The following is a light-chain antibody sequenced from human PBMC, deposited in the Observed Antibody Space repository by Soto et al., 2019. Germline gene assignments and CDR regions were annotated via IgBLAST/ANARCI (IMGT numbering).Light chain of an antibody. V-gene: IGKV1-5*01. Sequence: DIQMTQSPSTLSASVGDRVTITCRASQSISSWLAWYQQKPGKAPHLLISDASGLGSGVPSRFSGSGSGTEFTLTISSLQPDDFATYYCQQYNSFLYTFGQGTKLEIK. J-gene: IGKJ2*01. CDR2: DAS. CDR3: QQYNSFLYT. CDR1: QSISSW.